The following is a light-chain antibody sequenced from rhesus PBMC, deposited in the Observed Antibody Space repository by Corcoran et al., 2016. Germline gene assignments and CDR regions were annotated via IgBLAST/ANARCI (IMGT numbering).Light chain of an antibody. J-gene: IGKJ4*01. Sequence: DIQMTQSPSSVSATVGDRVTITCRASWGISSYLAWYQQKPGKAPKLLVYYATTLQSGVPSRFSGSGSGTTFTFTISSIQPEDFATYCCQQSNCLPLTLGGGTKVKI. CDR1: WGISSY. V-gene: IGKV1-25*01. CDR2: YAT. CDR3: QQSNCLPLT.